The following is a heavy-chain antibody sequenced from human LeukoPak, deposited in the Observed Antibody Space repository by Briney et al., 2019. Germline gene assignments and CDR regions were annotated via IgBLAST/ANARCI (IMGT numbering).Heavy chain of an antibody. Sequence: GASVKVSCKASGYTFTSYGISWVRQAPGQGLEWMGRIIPILGIANYAQKFQGRVTITADKSTSTAYMELSSLRSEDTAVYYCASGYCSSTSCYTGDNWFDPWGQGTLVTVSS. D-gene: IGHD2-2*02. CDR2: IIPILGIA. CDR3: ASGYCSSTSCYTGDNWFDP. J-gene: IGHJ5*02. V-gene: IGHV1-69*04. CDR1: GYTFTSYG.